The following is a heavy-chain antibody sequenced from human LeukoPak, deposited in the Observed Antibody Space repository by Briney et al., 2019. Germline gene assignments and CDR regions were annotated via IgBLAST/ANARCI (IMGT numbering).Heavy chain of an antibody. Sequence: GRSLRLSCAASGFTFSSYAMHWVRQAPGKGLEWVAVISYDGSNKYYADSVKGRFTISRDNSKSTLYLQMNSLRAEDTAVYYCRISSWSTSSIIGYWGQGTLVTVSS. CDR3: RISSWSTSSIIGY. CDR2: ISYDGSNK. J-gene: IGHJ4*02. D-gene: IGHD6-13*01. CDR1: GFTFSSYA. V-gene: IGHV3-30-3*01.